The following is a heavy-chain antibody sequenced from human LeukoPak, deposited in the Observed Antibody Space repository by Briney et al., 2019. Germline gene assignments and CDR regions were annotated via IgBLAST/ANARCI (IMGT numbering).Heavy chain of an antibody. J-gene: IGHJ4*02. CDR2: ISGSGGST. CDR1: GGTFSSYA. D-gene: IGHD1-26*01. CDR3: AKAQWELLGAFDY. Sequence: ASVKVSCKASGGTFSSYAMSWVRQAPGKGLEWVSAISGSGGSTYYADSVKGRFTISRDNSKNTLYLQMNSLRAEDTAVYYCAKAQWELLGAFDYWGQGTLVTVSS. V-gene: IGHV3-23*01.